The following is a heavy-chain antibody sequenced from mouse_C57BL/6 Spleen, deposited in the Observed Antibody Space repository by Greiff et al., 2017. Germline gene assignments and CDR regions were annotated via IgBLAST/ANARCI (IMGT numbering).Heavy chain of an antibody. D-gene: IGHD1-1*01. CDR1: GYTFTSYW. J-gene: IGHJ4*01. Sequence: QVQLQQPGAELVRPGTSVKLSCKASGYTFTSYWMHWVKQRPGQGLEWIGVIDPSDSYTNYNQKFKGKATLTVDTSSSTAYMQLSSLTSEDSAFYYCARDGTTVVADAMDYWGQGTSVTVSS. CDR2: IDPSDSYT. V-gene: IGHV1-59*01. CDR3: ARDGTTVVADAMDY.